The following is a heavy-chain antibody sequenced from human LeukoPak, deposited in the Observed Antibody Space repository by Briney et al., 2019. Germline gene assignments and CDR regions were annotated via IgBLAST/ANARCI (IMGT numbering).Heavy chain of an antibody. D-gene: IGHD2-2*01. V-gene: IGHV4-34*01. Sequence: PSETLSLTCAVYGGSFSGYYWSRIRQPPGKGLEWIGEINHSGSTNYNPSLKSRVTISVDTSKNQFSLKLSSVTAADTAVYYCARAVLGYCSSTSCSYNWFDPWGQGTLVTVSS. CDR1: GGSFSGYY. CDR3: ARAVLGYCSSTSCSYNWFDP. J-gene: IGHJ5*02. CDR2: INHSGST.